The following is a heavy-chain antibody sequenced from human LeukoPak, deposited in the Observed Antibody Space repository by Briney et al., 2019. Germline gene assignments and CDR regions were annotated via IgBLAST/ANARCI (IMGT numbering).Heavy chain of an antibody. CDR3: ARRHHYSYFMDV. V-gene: IGHV4-4*09. J-gene: IGHJ6*03. Sequence: PSETLSLTCTVSAGSISSYYWTWIRQPPGEGLEWIGYIFPSGSAYYNPSLKTRVTISLDTSKNQFSLKLTSVTAADTAVYFCARRHHYSYFMDVWGKGTTVTVSS. CDR2: IFPSGSA. CDR1: AGSISSYY.